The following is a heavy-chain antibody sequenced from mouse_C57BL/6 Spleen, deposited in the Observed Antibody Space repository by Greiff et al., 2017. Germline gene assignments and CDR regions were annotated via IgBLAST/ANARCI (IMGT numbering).Heavy chain of an antibody. CDR3: ARGVPWYFDV. CDR1: GYAFSSSW. J-gene: IGHJ1*03. CDR2: IYPGDGDT. Sequence: QVQLKESGPELVKPGASVKISCKASGYAFSSSWMNWVKQRPGKGLEWIGRIYPGDGDTNYNGKFKGKATLTADKSSSTAYMQLSSLTSEDSAVYVCARGVPWYFDVWGTGTTVTVSS. V-gene: IGHV1-82*01.